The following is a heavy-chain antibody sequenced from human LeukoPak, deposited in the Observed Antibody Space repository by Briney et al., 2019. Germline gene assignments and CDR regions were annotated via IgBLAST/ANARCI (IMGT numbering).Heavy chain of an antibody. Sequence: PGGSLRLSCAASAFTFSSYAMSWVRQAPGKGLEWVSALSGSGSNTYYADSVKGRFTISRDNSENTLYLQMNSLRAGDTAVYYCARGADYGAYVPSDYWGQGTLVTVSS. V-gene: IGHV3-23*01. CDR1: AFTFSSYA. J-gene: IGHJ4*02. CDR2: LSGSGSNT. CDR3: ARGADYGAYVPSDY. D-gene: IGHD4-17*01.